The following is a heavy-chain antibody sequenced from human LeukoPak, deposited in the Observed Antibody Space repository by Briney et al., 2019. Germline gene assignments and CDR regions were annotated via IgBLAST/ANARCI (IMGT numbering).Heavy chain of an antibody. Sequence: SETLCLTCTVSGGSISSSRYYWGWVRQPPGKGLEWIGSIYYSGSTYYNASLKSRVTISGDTSKNQFPLKLSSVTAADTAVYYCARGYCSGGSCYWGSYYYYYMDVWGKGTTVTISS. CDR1: GGSISSSRYY. D-gene: IGHD2-15*01. CDR2: IYYSGST. CDR3: ARGYCSGGSCYWGSYYYYYMDV. J-gene: IGHJ6*03. V-gene: IGHV4-39*01.